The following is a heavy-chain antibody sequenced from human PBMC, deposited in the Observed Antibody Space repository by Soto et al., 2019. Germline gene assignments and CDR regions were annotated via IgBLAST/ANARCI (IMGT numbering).Heavy chain of an antibody. D-gene: IGHD3-10*01. CDR2: MKPYSGNT. Sequence: QVQLVQSGAEVKKPGASVKVSCKASGYTFTSYDINWVRQATGQGLEWMGWMKPYSGNTGYAQKFQGRVTMTRNTSISTAYMELSILRSEDTAVYYCASEGELYESFDYWGQGTLVTVSS. V-gene: IGHV1-8*01. CDR3: ASEGELYESFDY. CDR1: GYTFTSYD. J-gene: IGHJ4*02.